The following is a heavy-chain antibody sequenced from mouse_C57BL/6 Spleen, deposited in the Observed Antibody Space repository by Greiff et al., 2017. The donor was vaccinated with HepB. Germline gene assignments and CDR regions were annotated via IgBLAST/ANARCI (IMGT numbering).Heavy chain of an antibody. V-gene: IGHV1-55*01. CDR2: IYPGSGST. CDR3: ARGEGILDY. CDR1: GYTFTSYW. Sequence: QVQLKEPGAELVKPGASVKMSCKASGYTFTSYWITWVKQRPGQGLEWIGDIYPGSGSTNYNEKFKSKATLTVDTSSSTAYMQLSSLTSEDSAVYYCARGEGILDYWGQGTTLTVSS. J-gene: IGHJ2*01.